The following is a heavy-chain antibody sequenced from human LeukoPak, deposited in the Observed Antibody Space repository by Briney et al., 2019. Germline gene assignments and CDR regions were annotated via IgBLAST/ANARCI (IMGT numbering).Heavy chain of an antibody. V-gene: IGHV3-23*01. CDR1: GFTFSSYA. Sequence: GGSLRLSCAASGFTFSSYAMSWVRQAPGKGLEWVSAISGSGGSTYYADSVKGRFTISRDNSKNTLYLQMNSLRAEDTAVYYCAKTRPSMVRGVIITGGIDYWGQGTLVPVSS. J-gene: IGHJ4*02. D-gene: IGHD3-10*01. CDR3: AKTRPSMVRGVIITGGIDY. CDR2: ISGSGGST.